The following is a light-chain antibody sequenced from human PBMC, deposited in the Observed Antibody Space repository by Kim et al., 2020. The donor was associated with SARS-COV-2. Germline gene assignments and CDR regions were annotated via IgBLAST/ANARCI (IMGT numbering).Light chain of an antibody. V-gene: IGKV3-20*01. J-gene: IGKJ1*01. CDR3: QQYDSSPT. CDR2: GAS. CDR1: QSVSRNY. Sequence: LAPGERATLSCRASQSVSRNYLAWYRQRPGHAPGLLIYGASSRATGIPASFSGSGSETDFTLTISRLEPEDFAVYYCQQYDSSPTFGQGTKVDIK.